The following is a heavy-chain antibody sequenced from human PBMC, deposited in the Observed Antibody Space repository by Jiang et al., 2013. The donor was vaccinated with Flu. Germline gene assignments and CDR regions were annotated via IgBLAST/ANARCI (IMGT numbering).Heavy chain of an antibody. V-gene: IGHV6-1*01. Sequence: SVSSNSAAWNWIRQSPSRGLEWLGRTYYRSKWYNDYAVSVKSRITINPDTSKNQFSLQLNSVTPEDTAVYYCARAVYNWNHAKFDYWGRGNPGHRLL. CDR2: TYYRSKWYN. D-gene: IGHD1-14*01. CDR1: SVSSNSAA. CDR3: ARAVYNWNHAKFDY. J-gene: IGHJ4*02.